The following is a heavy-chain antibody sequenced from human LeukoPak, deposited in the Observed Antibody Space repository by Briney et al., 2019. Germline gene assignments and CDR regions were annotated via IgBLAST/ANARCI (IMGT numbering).Heavy chain of an antibody. V-gene: IGHV4-39*07. CDR2: IYYSGST. J-gene: IGHJ4*02. Sequence: NSSETLSLTCTVSGGSISSSSYYWGWIRQPPGKGLEWIGSIYYSGSTYYNPSLKSRVTISVDTSKNQFSLKLSSVTAADTAVYYCARVVYGDYYFDYWGQGTLVTVSS. CDR3: ARVVYGDYYFDY. D-gene: IGHD4-17*01. CDR1: GGSISSSSYY.